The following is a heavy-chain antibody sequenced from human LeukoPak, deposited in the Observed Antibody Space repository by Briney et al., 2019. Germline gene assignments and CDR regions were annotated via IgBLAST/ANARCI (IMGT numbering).Heavy chain of an antibody. CDR1: GFTVSSNY. CDR3: ARDSAARPFYYYYMGV. D-gene: IGHD6-6*01. V-gene: IGHV3-66*02. CDR2: IYSGGST. Sequence: GGSLRLSCAASGFTVSSNYMSWVRQAPGKGLEWVSVIYSGGSTYYADSVKGRFTISRDNSKNTLYLQMNSLRAEDTAVYYCARDSAARPFYYYYMGVWGKGTTVTVSS. J-gene: IGHJ6*03.